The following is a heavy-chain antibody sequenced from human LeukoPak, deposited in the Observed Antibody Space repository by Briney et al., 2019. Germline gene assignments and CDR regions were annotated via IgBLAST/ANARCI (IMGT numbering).Heavy chain of an antibody. V-gene: IGHV1-46*01. J-gene: IGHJ5*02. CDR2: INPSGGST. CDR1: GXXFXXYY. D-gene: IGHD4-23*01. Sequence: KVXCKASGXXFXXYYXHWVRQXPXQGLEXXGXINPSGGSTSYAQKFQGRVTMTRDTSTSTVYMELSSLRSEDTAVYYCARVSPGGNSDNWFDPWGQGTLVTVSS. CDR3: ARVSPGGNSDNWFDP.